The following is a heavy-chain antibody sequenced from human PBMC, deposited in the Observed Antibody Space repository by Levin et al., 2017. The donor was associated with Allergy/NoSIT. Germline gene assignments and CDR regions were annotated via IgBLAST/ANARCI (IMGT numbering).Heavy chain of an antibody. V-gene: IGHV3-9*01. CDR2: ISWNSGSI. CDR3: ARDNIELPDAFDI. Sequence: GGSLRLSCAASGFTFDDYAMHWVRQAPGKGLEWVSGISWNSGSIGYADSVKGRFTISRDNAKNSLYLQMNRLRTEDTALYYCARDNIELPDAFDIWGQGTMVIVSS. J-gene: IGHJ3*02. CDR1: GFTFDDYA. D-gene: IGHD1-26*01.